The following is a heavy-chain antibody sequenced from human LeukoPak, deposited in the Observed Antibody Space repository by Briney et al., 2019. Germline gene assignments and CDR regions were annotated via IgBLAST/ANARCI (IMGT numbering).Heavy chain of an antibody. D-gene: IGHD3-10*01. CDR1: GYTFTSYS. J-gene: IGHJ4*02. V-gene: IGHV1-46*01. Sequence: GASVKVSFKSSGYTFTSYSMHWVRQAPGQGLEWMGIINPSGGSTSYAQKFQGRVTMTMDTSTSTVYMELSSLRSEDTAVYHCARCSYDGAGSYYDYWGQGTLVTVSS. CDR3: ARCSYDGAGSYYDY. CDR2: INPSGGST.